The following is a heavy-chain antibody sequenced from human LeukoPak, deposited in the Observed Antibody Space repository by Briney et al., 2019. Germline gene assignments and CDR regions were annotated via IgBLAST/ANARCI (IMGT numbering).Heavy chain of an antibody. CDR3: ARDSSGYDYYYYYYMDV. CDR2: IKQDGSEK. CDR1: GFPFSSYW. Sequence: PGGSLRLSCAASGFPFSSYWMSWVRQAPGKGREGVANIKQDGSEKYYVDSVKGRFTISRDNAKDSLYLQMNSLRAEDTAVYYCARDSSGYDYYYYYYMDVWGKGTTVTVSS. D-gene: IGHD5-12*01. V-gene: IGHV3-7*01. J-gene: IGHJ6*03.